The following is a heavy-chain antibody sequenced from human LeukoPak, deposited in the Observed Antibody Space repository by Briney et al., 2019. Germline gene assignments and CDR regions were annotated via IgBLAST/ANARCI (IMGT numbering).Heavy chain of an antibody. CDR3: ARGRYYVLDY. Sequence: SETLSLTCAVYGGSFSGYYWSWIRQPPGKGLEWIGEINHSGSTNYNPSLKSRVTISVDTPKNQFSLKLSSVTAADTAVYYCARGRYYVLDYWGQGTLVTVSS. J-gene: IGHJ4*02. CDR1: GGSFSGYY. V-gene: IGHV4-34*01. CDR2: INHSGST. D-gene: IGHD3-22*01.